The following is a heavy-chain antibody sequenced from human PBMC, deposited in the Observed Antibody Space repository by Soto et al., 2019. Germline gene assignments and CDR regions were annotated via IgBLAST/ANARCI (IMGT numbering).Heavy chain of an antibody. Sequence: GGSLRLSCAASGFTFSSYSMNWVRQAPGKGLEWVSYISSSSSTIYYADSVKGRFTISRDNAKNSLYLQMNSLRAEDTAVYYCARVITIFGGVPALFDYWGQGTLVTVSS. CDR2: ISSSSSTI. V-gene: IGHV3-48*01. J-gene: IGHJ4*02. CDR1: GFTFSSYS. D-gene: IGHD3-3*01. CDR3: ARVITIFGGVPALFDY.